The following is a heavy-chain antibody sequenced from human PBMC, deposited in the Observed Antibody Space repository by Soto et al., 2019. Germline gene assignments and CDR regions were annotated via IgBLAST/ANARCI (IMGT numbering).Heavy chain of an antibody. CDR2: INHSGST. D-gene: IGHD3-3*01. CDR1: GGSFSGYY. CDR3: ARGKQIKIFGVVSYYYGMDV. J-gene: IGHJ6*02. Sequence: ETLSLTCAVYGGSFSGYYWSWIRQPPGKGLEWIGEINHSGSTNYNPSLKSRVTISVDTSKNQFSLKLSSVTAADTAVYYCARGKQIKIFGVVSYYYGMDVWGQGTTVTVSS. V-gene: IGHV4-34*01.